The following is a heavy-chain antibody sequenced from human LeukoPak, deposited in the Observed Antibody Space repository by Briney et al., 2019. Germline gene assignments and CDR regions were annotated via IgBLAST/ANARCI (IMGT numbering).Heavy chain of an antibody. CDR2: IYTSGST. CDR1: GGSIYAYY. D-gene: IGHD1-26*01. Sequence: SETLSLTGTVSGGSIYAYYWNWVRQPAGKGLEWIGRIYTSGSTNYNPSLKSRVTISVDTSKNQFSLKLSSVTAADTAVYYCARGPKLSLAGGYYYMDVWGKGTTVTISS. CDR3: ARGPKLSLAGGYYYMDV. V-gene: IGHV4-4*07. J-gene: IGHJ6*03.